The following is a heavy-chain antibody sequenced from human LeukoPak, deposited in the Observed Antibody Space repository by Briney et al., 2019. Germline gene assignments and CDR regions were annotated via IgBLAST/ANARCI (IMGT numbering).Heavy chain of an antibody. D-gene: IGHD3-10*01. CDR3: ARDRSQLLWFGELSYNHFDY. CDR1: GFTFSDYY. V-gene: IGHV3-11*01. CDR2: ISSSGSTI. J-gene: IGHJ4*02. Sequence: GGSLRLSCAASGFTFSDYYMSWIRQAPGKGLEWVSYISSSGSTIYYADSVKGRFTISRDNAKNSLYLQMNSLRAEDTAVYYCARDRSQLLWFGELSYNHFDYWGQGTLVTVSS.